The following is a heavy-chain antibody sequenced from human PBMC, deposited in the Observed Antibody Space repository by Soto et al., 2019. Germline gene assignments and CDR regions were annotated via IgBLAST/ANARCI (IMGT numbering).Heavy chain of an antibody. D-gene: IGHD3-16*01. J-gene: IGHJ4*02. CDR3: ARDSYGWGFDY. CDR1: GFTFGSYS. Sequence: EVQLVKSGGGLVKPGGSLRLSCAASGFTFGSYSMNWVRQAPGKGLEWVSSISSSSSYIYYADSVKGRFTISRDNAKNSLSLQMNSLRAEDTAVYYCARDSYGWGFDYWGQGTLVTVSS. CDR2: ISSSSSYI. V-gene: IGHV3-21*01.